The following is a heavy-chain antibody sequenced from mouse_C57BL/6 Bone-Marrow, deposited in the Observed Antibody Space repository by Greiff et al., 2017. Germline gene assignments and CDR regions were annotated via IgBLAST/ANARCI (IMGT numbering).Heavy chain of an antibody. CDR3: AREGDGSRYAMDY. J-gene: IGHJ4*01. CDR1: GYTFTSYW. CDR2: IHPNSGST. V-gene: IGHV1-64*01. D-gene: IGHD1-1*01. Sequence: QVQLKQPGAELVKPGASVKLSCKASGYTFTSYWMHWVKQRPGQGLEWIGMIHPNSGSTNYNEKFKSKATLTVDKSSSTAYMQLSSLTSEDSAVYYCAREGDGSRYAMDYWGQGTSVTVSS.